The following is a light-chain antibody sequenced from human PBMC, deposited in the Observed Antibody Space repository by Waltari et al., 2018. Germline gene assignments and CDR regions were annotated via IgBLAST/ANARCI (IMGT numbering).Light chain of an antibody. CDR1: QSLRHSNGNNY. J-gene: IGKJ1*01. CDR2: LGS. Sequence: DIVVTQSPLSLPVPPGEPASISCRPSQSLRHSNGNNYLDWYLQKPGQSPQLLIYLGSNRASVVPDRCSGSGSGTEYSHRISRVEAEDVDVYYCWQSLRTLWTFGPGTKVEIK. V-gene: IGKV2-28*01. CDR3: WQSLRTLWT.